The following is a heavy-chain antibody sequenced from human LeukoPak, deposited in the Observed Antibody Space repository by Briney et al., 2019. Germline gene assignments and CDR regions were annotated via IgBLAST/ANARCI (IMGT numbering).Heavy chain of an antibody. CDR2: ISYDGSNK. CDR1: GFTFSSYA. V-gene: IGHV3-30*01. J-gene: IGHJ4*02. D-gene: IGHD6-19*01. CDR3: ARAPSSGWYFDY. Sequence: GGSLRLSCAASGFTFSSYAMHWVRQAPGKGLEWVAVISYDGSNKYYADPVKGRFTISRDNSKNTLYLQMNSLRAEDTAVYYCARAPSSGWYFDYWGQGTLVTVSS.